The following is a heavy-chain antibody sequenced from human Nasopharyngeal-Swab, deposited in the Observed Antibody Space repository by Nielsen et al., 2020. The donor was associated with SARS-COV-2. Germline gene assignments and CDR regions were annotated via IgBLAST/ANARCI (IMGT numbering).Heavy chain of an antibody. J-gene: IGHJ4*02. CDR1: GYSFTSYW. V-gene: IGHV5-10-1*01. CDR2: VGPSDSYT. CDR3: ARNPGRAWNDY. Sequence: GESLKISCKGSGYSFTSYWITWVRQMPGKGLEWMGRVGPSDSYTNYSPSFQGHVTISADKSISTAYLQWSSLKASDTAMYYCARNPGRAWNDYWGQGTLVSVSS. D-gene: IGHD1-1*01.